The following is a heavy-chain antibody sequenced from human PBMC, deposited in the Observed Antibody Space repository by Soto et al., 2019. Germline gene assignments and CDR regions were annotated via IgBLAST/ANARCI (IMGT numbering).Heavy chain of an antibody. D-gene: IGHD3-22*01. J-gene: IGHJ4*02. CDR2: IIPVFGTP. CDR3: ARGVGTMIDKVGY. CDR1: GGTFSRYA. V-gene: IGHV1-69*15. Sequence: QVQLVQSGAEVRKPGSSVKVSCKASGGTFSRYAVSWVRQAPGQGLDWMGTIIPVFGTPKYAQNFQGRVTITADDCTSTVYMELTSLRSGDTAVYYCARGVGTMIDKVGYWGQGTLVTVSS.